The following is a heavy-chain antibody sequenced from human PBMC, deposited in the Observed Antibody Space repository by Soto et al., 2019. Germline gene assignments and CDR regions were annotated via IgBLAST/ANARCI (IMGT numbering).Heavy chain of an antibody. CDR3: AGGPSRGYSYGYGVY. CDR1: GFTVRGNY. Sequence: GGSLRLCCASSGFTVRGNYMNWVRQAPGKGLEWVSVIYSSGSTYYADSVKGRFTISRDNSKNTVYLQMNSLRAEDPAVYYCAGGPSRGYSYGYGVYWGQGTLVTVSS. D-gene: IGHD5-18*01. V-gene: IGHV3-53*01. CDR2: IYSSGST. J-gene: IGHJ4*02.